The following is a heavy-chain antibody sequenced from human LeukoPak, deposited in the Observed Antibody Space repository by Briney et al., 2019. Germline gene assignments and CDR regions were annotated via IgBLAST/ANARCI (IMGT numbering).Heavy chain of an antibody. CDR2: ISSSSSTI. J-gene: IGHJ6*02. Sequence: GGSLRLSCAASGFTFSTYSMNWGRQAPGKGLEWVSYISSSSSTIYYVDSVKGRFTISRDNAKNSVYLQMNSLRDEDTALYYCARTDGMDVWGQGTTVTVSS. V-gene: IGHV3-48*02. CDR3: ARTDGMDV. CDR1: GFTFSTYS.